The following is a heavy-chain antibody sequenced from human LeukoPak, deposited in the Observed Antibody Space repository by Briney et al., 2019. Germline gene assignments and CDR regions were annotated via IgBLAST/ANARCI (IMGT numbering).Heavy chain of an antibody. CDR3: ARAHYDYASGSFAFDI. CDR2: INYSGST. CDR1: GGSISSYY. V-gene: IGHV4-39*01. Sequence: SETLSLTCTVSGGSISSYYWGWIRQPPGKGLEWIGSINYSGSTYYNPSLRSRVTISVDTSKNQFSLKLSSVTAADTAVYYCARAHYDYASGSFAFDIWGQGSVLTVSS. D-gene: IGHD3-10*01. J-gene: IGHJ3*02.